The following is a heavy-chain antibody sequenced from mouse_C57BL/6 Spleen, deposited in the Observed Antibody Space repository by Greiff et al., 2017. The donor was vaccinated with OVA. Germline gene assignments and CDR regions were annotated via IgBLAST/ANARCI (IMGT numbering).Heavy chain of an antibody. D-gene: IGHD3-2*02. CDR2: SRNKANDYTT. CDR3: ARDADSSGGYAMDY. J-gene: IGHJ4*01. V-gene: IGHV7-1*01. CDR1: GFTFSDFY. Sequence: EVKLVESGGGLVQSGRSLRLSCATSGFTFSDFYMEWVRQAPGKGLEWIAASRNKANDYTTEYSASVKGRFIVSRDTSQSILYLQMNALRAEDTAIYYCARDADSSGGYAMDYWGQGTSVTVSS.